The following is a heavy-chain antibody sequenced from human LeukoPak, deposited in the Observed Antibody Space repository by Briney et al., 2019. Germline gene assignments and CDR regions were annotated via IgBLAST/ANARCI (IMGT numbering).Heavy chain of an antibody. CDR3: ANIMGICTTASCS. J-gene: IGHJ5*02. Sequence: GGSLRLSCAASGFTFSSYAMSWVRQAPGKGLQWVSTITGTTHYADSVKGRFTISRDNSKNTLYLQMSSLRAEDTAVYYCANIMGICTTASCSWGQGTLVTVSS. CDR2: ITGTT. D-gene: IGHD2-2*01. V-gene: IGHV3-23*01. CDR1: GFTFSSYA.